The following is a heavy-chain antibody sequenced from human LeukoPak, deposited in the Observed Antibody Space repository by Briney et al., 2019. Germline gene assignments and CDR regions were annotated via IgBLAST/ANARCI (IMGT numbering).Heavy chain of an antibody. J-gene: IGHJ3*02. D-gene: IGHD3-22*01. CDR3: ARGSLTYYDSSGYYYRAFDI. Sequence: SETLSLTCTVSGGSISSGGYYWSWIRQHPGKGLEWIGYIYYSGSTCYNPSLKSRVTISVDTSKNQFSLKLSSVTAADTAVYYCARGSLTYYDSSGYYYRAFDIWGQGTMVTVSS. V-gene: IGHV4-31*03. CDR1: GGSISSGGYY. CDR2: IYYSGST.